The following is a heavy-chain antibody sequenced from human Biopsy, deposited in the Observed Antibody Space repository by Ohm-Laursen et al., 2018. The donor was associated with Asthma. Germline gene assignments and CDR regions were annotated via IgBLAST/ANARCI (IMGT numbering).Heavy chain of an antibody. CDR2: IVFASGAT. J-gene: IGHJ4*01. CDR3: AAGRTSLQGESLI. D-gene: IGHD2/OR15-2a*01. V-gene: IGHV1-58*01. Sequence: SVKVSCNASGVALSGYTFEWVRQARGLGLEWIAWIVFASGATNYAQNFQDRLTVTRDMSAGSVPMELRGLNSTDTAVYYCAAGRTSLQGESLIWGQGTLVSVSS. CDR1: GVALSGYT.